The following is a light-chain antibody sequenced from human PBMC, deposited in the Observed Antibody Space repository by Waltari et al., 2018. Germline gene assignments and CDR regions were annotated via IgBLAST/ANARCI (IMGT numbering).Light chain of an antibody. CDR3: CSYAGSYTRI. CDR1: SSDVGGYNF. V-gene: IGLV2-11*01. CDR2: DVN. J-gene: IGLJ2*01. Sequence: QSALTQPRSVSGSPGQSVTISCTGTSSDVGGYNFVSWYQQFPGKAPKLIIYDVNKRPSVVPNRFSGSKSGDTASLTISGLQAEDEADYYCCSYAGSYTRIFGGGTGLTVL.